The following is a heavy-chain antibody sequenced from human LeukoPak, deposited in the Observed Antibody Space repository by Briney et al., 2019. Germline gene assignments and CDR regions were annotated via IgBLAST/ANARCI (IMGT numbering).Heavy chain of an antibody. V-gene: IGHV4-39*01. CDR2: IYYSGST. Sequence: SETLSLTCTVSGGSISSSSYYWGWIRQPPGKGLEWIGSIYYSGSTYYNPSLKSRVTISVDTSKNQFSLKLSSVTAADTAVYYCASLYYDILTGNNYFDYWGQGTLVTVSS. CDR1: GGSISSSSYY. J-gene: IGHJ4*02. D-gene: IGHD3-9*01. CDR3: ASLYYDILTGNNYFDY.